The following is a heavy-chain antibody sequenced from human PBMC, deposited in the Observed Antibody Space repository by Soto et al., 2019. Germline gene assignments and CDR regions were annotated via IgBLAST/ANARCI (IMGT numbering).Heavy chain of an antibody. J-gene: IGHJ4*02. CDR3: AKEHDYGDYNFDY. D-gene: IGHD4-17*01. CDR2: ISYDGSNK. Sequence: HPGGSLRLSCAASGFTFSSYGMHWVRQAPGKGLEWVAVISYDGSNKYYADSVKGRFTISRDNSKNTLYLQMNSLRAEDTAVYYCAKEHDYGDYNFDYWGQGTLVTVSS. V-gene: IGHV3-30*18. CDR1: GFTFSSYG.